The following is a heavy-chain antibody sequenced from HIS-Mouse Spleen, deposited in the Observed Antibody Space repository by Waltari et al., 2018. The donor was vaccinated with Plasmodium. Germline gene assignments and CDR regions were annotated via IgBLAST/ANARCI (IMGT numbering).Heavy chain of an antibody. CDR2: ISYDGSNK. J-gene: IGHJ1*01. V-gene: IGHV3-30-3*01. CDR1: GFTFSSYA. Sequence: SLRLSCAASGFTFSSYAMHWVRQAPGKGLEWVAVISYDGSNKYYADSVKGRFTISRDNSKNTLYLQMNSLRAEDTAVYYCARDRYFQHWGQGTLVTVSS. CDR3: ARDRYFQH.